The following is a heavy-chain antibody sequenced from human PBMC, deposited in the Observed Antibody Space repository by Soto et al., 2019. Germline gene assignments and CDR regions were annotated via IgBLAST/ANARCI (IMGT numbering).Heavy chain of an antibody. D-gene: IGHD5-12*01. Sequence: EVQLLESGGDLVQPGGSLRLSCAASGFSFGGYGMSWVRQAPGKGLEWASALSGSGSTTYYADSVRGRFIISRDNARDTLFLQMNSLRAEDTAVYFCAKASKGYTGYDLDYWGQGTVVTVSP. CDR3: AKASKGYTGYDLDY. J-gene: IGHJ4*02. CDR2: LSGSGSTT. CDR1: GFSFGGYG. V-gene: IGHV3-23*01.